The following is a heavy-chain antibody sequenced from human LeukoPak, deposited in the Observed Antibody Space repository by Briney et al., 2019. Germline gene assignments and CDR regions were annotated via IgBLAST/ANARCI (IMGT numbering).Heavy chain of an antibody. Sequence: SGPTLVNPTPTLTLTCTFSGFSLRSRGGGVGWIRQPPGKALEWLTLIYWIDDKRYSPSLKSRLTITKDTSKNQVVLTMTNMDPVDTATYYCAHSGYSHSCGFHYKDAFDICGQGTMVTVSS. D-gene: IGHD3-22*01. V-gene: IGHV2-5*01. CDR3: AHSGYSHSCGFHYKDAFDI. CDR1: GFSLRSRGGG. CDR2: IYWIDDK. J-gene: IGHJ3*02.